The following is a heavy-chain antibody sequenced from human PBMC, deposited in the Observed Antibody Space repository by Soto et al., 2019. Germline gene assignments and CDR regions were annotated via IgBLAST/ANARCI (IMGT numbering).Heavy chain of an antibody. CDR2: INTTTGAT. Sequence: QAQLVKSGAEVKSPGASVTVSCQSSGYNFTAKYLHWVRKAPGEGLEWMGCINTTTGATRYAQKFQWRVTTTRDTSMSTAYLEVRSLRPDDTAVYYCAKGDSSWVSWFDPWGQGALVTVSS. CDR1: GYNFTAKY. J-gene: IGHJ5*02. D-gene: IGHD6-19*01. CDR3: AKGDSSWVSWFDP. V-gene: IGHV1-2*02.